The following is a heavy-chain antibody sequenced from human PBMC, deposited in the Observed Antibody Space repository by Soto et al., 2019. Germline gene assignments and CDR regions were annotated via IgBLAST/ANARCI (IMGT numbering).Heavy chain of an antibody. Sequence: YGPTMENPTQTLTLTCKFSGFSLSTTGAGVGWIRQPPEKALEWLALLYWDGNKRYSPSLESRLTIAKDTSKNQVVLTMSNTDPVDTATYYCVSGSFPNWFDPWGQGILVTVSS. J-gene: IGHJ5*02. CDR2: LYWDGNK. CDR3: VSGSFPNWFDP. D-gene: IGHD3-10*01. CDR1: GFSLSTTGAG. V-gene: IGHV2-5*02.